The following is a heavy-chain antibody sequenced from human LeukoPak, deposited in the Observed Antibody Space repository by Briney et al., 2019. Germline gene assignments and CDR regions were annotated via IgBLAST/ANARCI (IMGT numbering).Heavy chain of an antibody. CDR1: GGTFSSYA. CDR2: IIPIFGTA. Sequence: ASVNVSRKVSGGTFSSYAISWVPQARGQGLEGMGGIIPIFGTANYAQKFQGRVTITADESTSTAYMELSSLRSEDTAVYYCAGIVVVPAAIAEYFQHWGQGTLVTVSS. D-gene: IGHD2-2*01. V-gene: IGHV1-69*13. J-gene: IGHJ1*01. CDR3: AGIVVVPAAIAEYFQH.